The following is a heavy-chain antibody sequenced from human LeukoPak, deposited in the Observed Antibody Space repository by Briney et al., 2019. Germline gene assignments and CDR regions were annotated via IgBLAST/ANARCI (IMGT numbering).Heavy chain of an antibody. CDR1: GYSISSGYY. D-gene: IGHD1-26*01. Sequence: SETLSLTCVVSGYSISSGYYWGWIRQPPGKGLEWIGNIYYSGSTYYNPSLQRRVTMSVDTSKNQFSLKLSSVTAADTAVYYCARVSGSYEPFDSWGQGTLVIVSS. J-gene: IGHJ4*02. CDR2: IYYSGST. V-gene: IGHV4-38-2*01. CDR3: ARVSGSYEPFDS.